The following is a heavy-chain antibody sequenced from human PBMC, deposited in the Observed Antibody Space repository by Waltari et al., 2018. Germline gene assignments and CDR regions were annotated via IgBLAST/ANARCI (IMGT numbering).Heavy chain of an antibody. V-gene: IGHV3-23*01. CDR2: ITPGGGPS. Sequence: EVQLSESGGGLVQPGGSLRLSCEASGFTFRLYAMHWVRQTPEKGLELVSIITPGGGPSYYADSVKGRFTSSRDTSKNTLYLQMDSLRVEETAIYYCAKDFSSGSYLNNWFDSWGQGTLVTVSS. CDR3: AKDFSSGSYLNNWFDS. CDR1: GFTFRLYA. D-gene: IGHD6-19*01. J-gene: IGHJ5*01.